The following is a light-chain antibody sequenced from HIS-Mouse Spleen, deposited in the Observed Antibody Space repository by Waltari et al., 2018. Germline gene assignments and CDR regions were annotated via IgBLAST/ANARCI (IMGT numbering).Light chain of an antibody. Sequence: SYVLTQPPSVSVAPGQTARITCGGTNIGSKSVHGYQQKPGQAPVLVVYDDSDRPSGIPERFSGSNSGNTATLTISRVEAGDEADYYCQVWDSSSDHYVFGTGTKVTVL. V-gene: IGLV3-21*02. CDR3: QVWDSSSDHYV. J-gene: IGLJ1*01. CDR2: DDS. CDR1: NIGSKS.